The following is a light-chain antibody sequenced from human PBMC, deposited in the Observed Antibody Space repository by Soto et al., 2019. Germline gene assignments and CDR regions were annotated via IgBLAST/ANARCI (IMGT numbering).Light chain of an antibody. CDR3: QQYNSCGT. CDR2: DAS. Sequence: DIQMTQSPSTLSASVGDRVTITCRASQSIGSSLAWYQQKPGKGPKLLIYDASTLESGVPSRFSGSGFGTEFALTISSLQPDDFATFYCQQYNSCGTFGQGTKLEIK. J-gene: IGKJ2*01. V-gene: IGKV1-5*01. CDR1: QSIGSS.